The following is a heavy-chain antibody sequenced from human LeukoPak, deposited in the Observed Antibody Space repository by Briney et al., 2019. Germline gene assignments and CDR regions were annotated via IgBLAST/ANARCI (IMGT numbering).Heavy chain of an antibody. CDR1: GGSVSGYY. CDR3: ARHDAAAYRGYFDY. D-gene: IGHD6-13*01. Sequence: SETLSLTCTVSGGSVSGYYWSWIRQPPGKGLEWIGLIDYTGSTNYNPSLKSRVTISVDTSKNQFSLKLSSVTAADTAVYYCARHDAAAYRGYFDYWGQGTLVTVSS. J-gene: IGHJ4*02. CDR2: IDYTGST. V-gene: IGHV4-59*08.